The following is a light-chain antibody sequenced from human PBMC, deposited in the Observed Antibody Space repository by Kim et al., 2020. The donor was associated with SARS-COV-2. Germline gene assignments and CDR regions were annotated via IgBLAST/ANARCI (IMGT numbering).Light chain of an antibody. J-gene: IGKJ1*01. V-gene: IGKV3-20*01. CDR3: QQYGSSPWT. CDR2: GAS. Sequence: SPGQRATLSCRASPSVSSTYLAWHQQKPGQAPRLLISGASSSAAGLPDRFSGSGSGTDFTLTISRLEPEDFAVYYCQQYGSSPWTFGQGTKVDIK. CDR1: PSVSSTY.